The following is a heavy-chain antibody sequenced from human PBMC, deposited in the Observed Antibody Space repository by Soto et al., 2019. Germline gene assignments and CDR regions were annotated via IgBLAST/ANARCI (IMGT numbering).Heavy chain of an antibody. CDR1: GFTFSSYG. V-gene: IGHV3-33*01. Sequence: PGESLKISCAASGFTFSSYGMHWVRQAPGKGLEWVAVIWYDGSNKYYADSVKGRFTISRDNSKNTLYLQMNSLRAEDTAVYYCARDYGYSYFDYWGQGTLVTVSS. CDR3: ARDYGYSYFDY. CDR2: IWYDGSNK. D-gene: IGHD5-18*01. J-gene: IGHJ4*02.